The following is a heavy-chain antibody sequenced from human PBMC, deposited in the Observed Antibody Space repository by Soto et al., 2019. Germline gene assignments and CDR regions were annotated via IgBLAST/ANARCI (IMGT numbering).Heavy chain of an antibody. CDR2: ISSSGNTI. Sequence: GGSLRLSCAASGFTFSDYYMSWIRQAPGKGLECVSYISSSGNTIYYADSVKGRFTISRDNSKNSLYLQMNSLRAEDTAVYYCARDLGYCSSTSCYVAAFDIWGQGTMVTVSS. D-gene: IGHD2-2*01. V-gene: IGHV3-11*01. J-gene: IGHJ3*02. CDR1: GFTFSDYY. CDR3: ARDLGYCSSTSCYVAAFDI.